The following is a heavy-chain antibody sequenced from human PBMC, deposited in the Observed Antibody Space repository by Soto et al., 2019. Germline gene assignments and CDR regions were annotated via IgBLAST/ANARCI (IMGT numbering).Heavy chain of an antibody. J-gene: IGHJ6*02. Sequence: SDTLSLTCTVSGGSLSSGGYYWSWTRQHPGKGLEWIGYIYYSGSTYYNPSLKSRVTISVDTSKSQFSLKLSSVTAADTAVYYCAREGPRTVYYYHGMDVWRQGTMVTVSS. CDR2: IYYSGST. CDR3: AREGPRTVYYYHGMDV. CDR1: GGSLSSGGYY. V-gene: IGHV4-31*03.